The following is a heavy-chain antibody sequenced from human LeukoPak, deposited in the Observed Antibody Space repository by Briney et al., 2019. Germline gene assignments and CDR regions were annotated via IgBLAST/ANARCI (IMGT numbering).Heavy chain of an antibody. CDR2: IIPILGIA. J-gene: IGHJ4*02. Sequence: SVNVSCTASGGTFSSYAISWVRQAPGQGLEWMGRIIPILGIANYAQKFQGRVTITADKSTSTAYMELSSLRSEDTAVYYCARDAGTGYFDYWGQGTLVTVSS. V-gene: IGHV1-69*04. CDR3: ARDAGTGYFDY. CDR1: GGTFSSYA. D-gene: IGHD6-13*01.